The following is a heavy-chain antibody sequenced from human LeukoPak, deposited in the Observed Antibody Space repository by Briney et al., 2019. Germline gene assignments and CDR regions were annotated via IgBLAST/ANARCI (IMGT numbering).Heavy chain of an antibody. J-gene: IGHJ4*02. D-gene: IGHD7-27*01. Sequence: GGSLRLSCAASGFTFSNYWMSWVRQAPGKGLEWVANIKQDGSEKYYVDSVKGRFTLSRDNSKNTLYLQMNSLRPEDTAVYYCAKGLGYYFDYWGQGTLVTVSS. CDR3: AKGLGYYFDY. V-gene: IGHV3-7*01. CDR2: IKQDGSEK. CDR1: GFTFSNYW.